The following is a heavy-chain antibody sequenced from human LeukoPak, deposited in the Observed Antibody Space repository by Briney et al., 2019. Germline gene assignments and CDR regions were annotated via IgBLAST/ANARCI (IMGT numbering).Heavy chain of an antibody. CDR2: ISAYNGNT. D-gene: IGHD2-15*01. Sequence: PSVKVSCKASGYTFTSYGISWVRQAPGQGLEWMGWISAYNGNTNYAQKLQGRVTMTTDTSTSTAYMELRSLRSDDTAVYYCARDPLRYCSGGSCSRFDPWGQGTLVTVSS. J-gene: IGHJ5*02. CDR1: GYTFTSYG. V-gene: IGHV1-18*01. CDR3: ARDPLRYCSGGSCSRFDP.